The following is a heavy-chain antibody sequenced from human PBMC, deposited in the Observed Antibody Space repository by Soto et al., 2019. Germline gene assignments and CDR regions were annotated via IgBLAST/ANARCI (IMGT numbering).Heavy chain of an antibody. CDR2: FIPIFGTS. Sequence: QVQLVQSGAEVKNPGSAVKVSCKAYGGTFSTYGISWVRQAPGQGLEWMGGFIPIFGTSNYAQKIQGRLTISADEPTSTAYMELSSLRSDDTTVYYCARGELKTGSVPYSMDVWGQGTTVAVSS. CDR1: GGTFSTYG. J-gene: IGHJ6*02. D-gene: IGHD1-1*01. CDR3: ARGELKTGSVPYSMDV. V-gene: IGHV1-69*01.